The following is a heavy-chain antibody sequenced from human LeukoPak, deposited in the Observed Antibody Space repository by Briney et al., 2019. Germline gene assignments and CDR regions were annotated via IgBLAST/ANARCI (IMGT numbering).Heavy chain of an antibody. CDR1: GYTFTGYY. V-gene: IGHV1-2*02. D-gene: IGHD6-19*01. J-gene: IGHJ4*02. CDR3: ARGRPSGWTHYFDS. CDR2: INPNSGGT. Sequence: ASVKVSFKASGYTFTGYYMHWVRQAPGQGLEWMGWINPNSGGTNYAQKFQGRVTITRDTSISTAYMELSRLRSDDTAVYYCARGRPSGWTHYFDSWGQGTLVTVSS.